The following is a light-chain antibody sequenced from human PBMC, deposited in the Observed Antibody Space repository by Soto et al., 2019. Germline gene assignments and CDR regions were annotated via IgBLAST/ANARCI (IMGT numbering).Light chain of an antibody. V-gene: IGKV1-39*01. Sequence: DIQMTQSPSPLSASVGDRVTITCRASQTILNSLNWYQQRPGKAPTLLIYDTSTLHSGVPSRFSGSGFGTDFSLTISSLHPDDFAIYYCQQSYSTPLTFGPGTKLEIQ. CDR3: QQSYSTPLT. CDR2: DTS. CDR1: QTILNS. J-gene: IGKJ2*01.